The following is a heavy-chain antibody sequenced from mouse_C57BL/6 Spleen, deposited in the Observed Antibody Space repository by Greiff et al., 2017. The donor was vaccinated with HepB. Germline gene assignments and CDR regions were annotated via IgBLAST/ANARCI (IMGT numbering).Heavy chain of an antibody. J-gene: IGHJ3*01. CDR3: AKESHDGYWFAY. D-gene: IGHD2-3*01. V-gene: IGHV2-5*01. CDR2: IWRGGST. Sequence: VKVVESGPGLVQPSQSLSITCTVSGFSLTSYGVHWVRQSPGKGLEWLGVIWRGGSTDYNAAFMSRLSITKDNSKSQVFFKMNSLQADDTAIYYCAKESHDGYWFAYWGQGTLVTVSA. CDR1: GFSLTSYG.